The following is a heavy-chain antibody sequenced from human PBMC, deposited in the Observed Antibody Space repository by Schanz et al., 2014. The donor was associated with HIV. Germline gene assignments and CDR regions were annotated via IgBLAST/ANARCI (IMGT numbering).Heavy chain of an antibody. Sequence: QAQLVQSGAEVKKPGASVKISCKASGYGYIFTTYYMHWVRQAPGQGLEWMGVINPSGGSITYAQKFQGRVTMTRDTSTSTIYMELSSLRSEDTAVYYCAREDPNYGGNPFEYWGQGTLVTVSS. D-gene: IGHD2-15*01. CDR2: INPSGGSI. J-gene: IGHJ4*02. V-gene: IGHV1-46*01. CDR3: AREDPNYGGNPFEY. CDR1: GYGYIFTTYY.